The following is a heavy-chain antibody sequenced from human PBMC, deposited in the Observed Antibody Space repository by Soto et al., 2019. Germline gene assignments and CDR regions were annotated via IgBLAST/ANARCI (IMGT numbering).Heavy chain of an antibody. J-gene: IGHJ5*02. CDR3: AKDYTSTWYWYFDP. D-gene: IGHD6-13*01. CDR2: ISGSGDKT. V-gene: IGHV3-23*01. CDR1: GFSFSNFA. Sequence: GGSLRLSCAASGFSFSNFAMIFVRQAPGTGLEWVSSISGSGDKTYYLDSVKGRFTISRDNSKNTLYLHMNSLGAEDTAVYFCAKDYTSTWYWYFDPWGQGTLVTVSS.